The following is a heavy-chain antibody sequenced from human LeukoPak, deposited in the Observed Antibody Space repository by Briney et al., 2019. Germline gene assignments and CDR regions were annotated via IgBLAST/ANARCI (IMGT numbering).Heavy chain of an antibody. CDR2: ISGSGGST. V-gene: IGHV3-23*01. Sequence: QAGGSLRLSCAASGFTFSSYAMSWVRQAPGKGLEWVSAISGSGGSTYYADSVKGRFTISRDNSKNTLYLQMNSLRAEDTAVYYCAKDDGAEELINYYYYGMDVWGQGTTVTVSS. CDR1: GFTFSSYA. J-gene: IGHJ6*02. CDR3: AKDDGAEELINYYYYGMDV. D-gene: IGHD1-26*01.